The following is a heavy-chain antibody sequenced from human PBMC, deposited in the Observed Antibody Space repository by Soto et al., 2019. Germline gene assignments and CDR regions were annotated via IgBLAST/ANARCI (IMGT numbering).Heavy chain of an antibody. CDR1: GFTFTRYS. CDR3: ARESEDLTSNFDY. J-gene: IGHJ4*02. Sequence: GGSLRLSCAASGFTFTRYSMNWVRQAPGKGLEWVSSISSTTNYIYYGDSMEGRFTISRDNAKNSLYLEMNSLRAEDAAVYYCARESEDLTSNFDYWGQGTLVTVSS. CDR2: ISSTTNYI. V-gene: IGHV3-21*06.